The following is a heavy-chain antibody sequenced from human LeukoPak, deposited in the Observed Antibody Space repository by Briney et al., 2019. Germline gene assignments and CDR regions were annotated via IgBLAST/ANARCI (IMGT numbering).Heavy chain of an antibody. D-gene: IGHD3-22*01. CDR3: ARAGSGYYPFDD. J-gene: IGHJ4*02. V-gene: IGHV4-59*01. CDR2: VYYSGST. CDR1: GGSISSYY. Sequence: PSETLSLTCTVSGGSISSYYWSWIRQPPGEGLEWIGYVYYSGSTNYNPSLKSRVTISVDTSNNQFSLKLSSVTAADTAVYYCARAGSGYYPFDDWGQGTLVTVSS.